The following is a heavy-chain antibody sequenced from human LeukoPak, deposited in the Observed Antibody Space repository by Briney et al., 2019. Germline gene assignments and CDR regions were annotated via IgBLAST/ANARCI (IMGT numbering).Heavy chain of an antibody. J-gene: IGHJ6*03. V-gene: IGHV1-8*03. D-gene: IGHD2-2*01. CDR1: GGTFSSYA. CDR2: LNPNNSKT. Sequence: ASVKVSCKASGGTFSSYAISWVRQAPGQGLEWMGWLNPNNSKTGYEQKFQGRVTITRDTSISTAYMELSSLRSEDTGVYYCARRARDCSRTSCFNYYYYTDVWGKGTTVTVSS. CDR3: ARRARDCSRTSCFNYYYYTDV.